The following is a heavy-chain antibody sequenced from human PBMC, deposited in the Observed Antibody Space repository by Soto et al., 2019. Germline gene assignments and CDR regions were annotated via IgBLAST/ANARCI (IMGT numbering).Heavy chain of an antibody. Sequence: LGLSCAASGFTFSSYGMTWVRQAPGKGLEWVSFSSATGAGTYYADSVKGRFTISRDNSKNTLYLQMTSLRADDTAVYYCAKDRRAGGNYGFYSDFWGQGALVTVSS. J-gene: IGHJ4*02. CDR3: AKDRRAGGNYGFYSDF. V-gene: IGHV3-23*01. CDR1: GFTFSSYG. D-gene: IGHD1-7*01. CDR2: SSATGAGT.